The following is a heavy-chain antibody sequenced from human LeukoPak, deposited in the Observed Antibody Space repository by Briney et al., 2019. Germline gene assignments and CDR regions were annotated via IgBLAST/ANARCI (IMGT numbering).Heavy chain of an antibody. J-gene: IGHJ4*02. CDR3: ATLPYYYDSSGSYYFDY. CDR1: GFTFSEYN. V-gene: IGHV3-11*04. CDR2: ISRSGSTK. Sequence: GSLRLSCAASGFTFSEYNMRWIRQAPGKGLEWVSSISRSGSTKYYADSVKGRFTISRDNAKNSLYLQMNSLRVEDTAVYYCATLPYYYDSSGSYYFDYWGQGTLVTVSS. D-gene: IGHD3-22*01.